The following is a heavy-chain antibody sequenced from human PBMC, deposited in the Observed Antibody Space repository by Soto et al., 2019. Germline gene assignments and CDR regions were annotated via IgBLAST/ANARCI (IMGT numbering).Heavy chain of an antibody. D-gene: IGHD6-13*01. J-gene: IGHJ6*02. CDR1: GYTFTSYG. Sequence: QVQLVQSGAEVKKPGASVKVSCKASGYTFTSYGISWVRQAPGQGLEWMGWISAYNGNTNYAQKLQGRVTMTTDTSTSTADMELRTLRSDDTAVYYCARDVFVAAADYYYYGMDVWGQGTTVTVSS. V-gene: IGHV1-18*01. CDR3: ARDVFVAAADYYYYGMDV. CDR2: ISAYNGNT.